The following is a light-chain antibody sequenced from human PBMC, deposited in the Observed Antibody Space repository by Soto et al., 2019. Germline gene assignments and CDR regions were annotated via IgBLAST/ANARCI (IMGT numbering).Light chain of an antibody. CDR1: RSDVGGYNL. Sequence: QSGLTQTASVSGSPGQSITMSCTGSRSDVGGYNLVSWYQQHPGKAPKLLISDDNKRPSGVSDRFSGSKSGNTASLTISGLQAEDEGGYYCSSYAGRITLVFGGGTKLTVL. CDR2: DDN. J-gene: IGLJ2*01. CDR3: SSYAGRITLV. V-gene: IGLV2-23*01.